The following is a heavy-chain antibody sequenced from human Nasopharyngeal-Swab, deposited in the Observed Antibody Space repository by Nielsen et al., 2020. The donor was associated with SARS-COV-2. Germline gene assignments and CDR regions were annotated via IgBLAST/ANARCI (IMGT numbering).Heavy chain of an antibody. CDR2: VSYSGTA. CDR1: GASISSSINY. D-gene: IGHD4-17*01. Sequence: SETLSLTCTVSGASISSSINYWGWIRQSPQKGLEWIGTVSYSGTANYNPSLNSRVTISVDTSNNQFSLKLISVTAADTAVYYCARDESGDYLGLPFDYWGQGTLVTVSS. J-gene: IGHJ4*02. V-gene: IGHV4-39*07. CDR3: ARDESGDYLGLPFDY.